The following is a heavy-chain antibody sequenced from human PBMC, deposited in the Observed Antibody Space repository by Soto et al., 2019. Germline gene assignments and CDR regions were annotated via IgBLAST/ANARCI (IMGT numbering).Heavy chain of an antibody. V-gene: IGHV1-18*01. CDR1: GYTFTSYG. J-gene: IGHJ4*02. Sequence: QVQLVQSGAEVKKPGASVTVSCKASGYTFTSYGLSWVRQAPGQGLECMGWISAYSGHTNYAHHLQGRVTMTKDTYTSTDYMEMRRLRSDDTAVYYCARDGGNYDILTGGSDYWGQGTLVTVSS. CDR3: ARDGGNYDILTGGSDY. D-gene: IGHD3-9*01. CDR2: ISAYSGHT.